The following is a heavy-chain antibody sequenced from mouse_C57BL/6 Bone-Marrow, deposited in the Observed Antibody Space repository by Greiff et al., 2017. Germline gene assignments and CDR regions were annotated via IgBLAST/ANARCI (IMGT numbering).Heavy chain of an antibody. CDR3: ARADFTKGFDY. J-gene: IGHJ2*01. CDR1: GYAFSSSW. D-gene: IGHD1-1*01. Sequence: VQGVESGPELVKPGASVKISCKASGYAFSSSWMNWVKQRPGQGLEWIGRIYPGDGDTNYNGKFKGKATLTADKSSSTAYMQLSSLTSEDSAVYFCARADFTKGFDYWGQGTTLTVSS. V-gene: IGHV1-82*01. CDR2: IYPGDGDT.